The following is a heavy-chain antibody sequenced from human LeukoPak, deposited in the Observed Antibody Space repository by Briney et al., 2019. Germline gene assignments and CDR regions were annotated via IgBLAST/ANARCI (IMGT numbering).Heavy chain of an antibody. CDR1: GFSLRTSGMC. CDR3: AHRRLLWHGFDY. CDR2: IYWNDDK. J-gene: IGHJ4*02. Sequence: SGPTLVNPTPTLTLTCTFSGFSLRTSGMCVSWIRQPPGKALEWLALIYWNDDKRYSPSLKSRLTITKDTSKNQVVLTMTNMDPVDTATYYCAHRRLLWHGFDYWGQGTLVTVSS. D-gene: IGHD3-10*01. V-gene: IGHV2-5*08.